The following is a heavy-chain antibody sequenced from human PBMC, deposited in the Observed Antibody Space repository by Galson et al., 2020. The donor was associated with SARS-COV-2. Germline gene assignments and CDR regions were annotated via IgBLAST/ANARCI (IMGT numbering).Heavy chain of an antibody. V-gene: IGHV4-59*01. J-gene: IGHJ4*02. D-gene: IGHD3-10*01. CDR2: LYYGGKT. Sequence: ASETLSLTCTVSGGSINIYYWSWIRQPPGKGLEWIGYLYYGGKTNYNPSLKILVTISVDTSKSQISLTLSSVTAADTAVYYCARRPVVRGVDYWGQGILVTVSS. CDR3: ARRPVVRGVDY. CDR1: GGSINIYY.